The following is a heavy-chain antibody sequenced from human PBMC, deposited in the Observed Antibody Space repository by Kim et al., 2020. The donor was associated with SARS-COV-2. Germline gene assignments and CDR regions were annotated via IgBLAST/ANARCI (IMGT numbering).Heavy chain of an antibody. Sequence: GGSLRLSCAASGFTFSSYDMHWVRQATGKGLEWVSAIGTAGDTYYPGSVKGRFTISRENAKNSLYLQMNSLRAGDTAVYYCARRSYYYDSSGYHDAFDIWGQGTMVTVSS. CDR1: GFTFSSYD. D-gene: IGHD3-22*01. CDR3: ARRSYYYDSSGYHDAFDI. J-gene: IGHJ3*02. V-gene: IGHV3-13*04. CDR2: IGTAGDT.